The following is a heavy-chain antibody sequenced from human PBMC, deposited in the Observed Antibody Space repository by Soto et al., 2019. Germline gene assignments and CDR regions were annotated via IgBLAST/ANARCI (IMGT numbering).Heavy chain of an antibody. V-gene: IGHV6-1*01. J-gene: IGHJ6*02. Sequence: SQTLSLTCAISGDSFSRNIAVWNWIRQSPSRGLEWLGRTYYRSKWYNDYAVSVKSRITINPDTSKNQFSLQLNSVTPEDSAVYYCARGGAYTGMDVWGQGTTVTVSS. D-gene: IGHD5-18*01. CDR3: ARGGAYTGMDV. CDR2: TYYRSKWYN. CDR1: GDSFSRNIAV.